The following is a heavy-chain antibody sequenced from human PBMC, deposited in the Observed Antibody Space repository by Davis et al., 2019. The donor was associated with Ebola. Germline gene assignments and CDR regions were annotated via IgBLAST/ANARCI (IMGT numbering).Heavy chain of an antibody. CDR3: TTAPHCTGGVCYFQYFDY. D-gene: IGHD2-8*02. V-gene: IGHV3-15*01. Sequence: GGSLRLSCAASGFTFSSAWMNWVRQAPGKGLEWVGRIKSKSDGGTTDYAAPVKDRFTISRDDSKNTLYLQMNSLKTEDTAVYYCTTAPHCTGGVCYFQYFDYWGQGTLVTVSS. J-gene: IGHJ4*02. CDR1: GFTFSSAW. CDR2: IKSKSDGGTT.